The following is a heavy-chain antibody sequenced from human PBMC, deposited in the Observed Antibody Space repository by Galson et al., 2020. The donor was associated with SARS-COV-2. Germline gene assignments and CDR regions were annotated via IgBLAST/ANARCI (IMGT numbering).Heavy chain of an antibody. J-gene: IGHJ4*02. Sequence: GESLKISCKASGYTFTSYGISWVRQAPGQGLEWMGWISAYNGNTNYAQKLQGRVTMTTDTSTSTAYMELRSLRSDDTAVYYCALAVVYSGSYNYWGQGTLVTVSS. CDR2: ISAYNGNT. D-gene: IGHD1-26*01. CDR3: ALAVVYSGSYNY. CDR1: GYTFTSYG. V-gene: IGHV1-18*01.